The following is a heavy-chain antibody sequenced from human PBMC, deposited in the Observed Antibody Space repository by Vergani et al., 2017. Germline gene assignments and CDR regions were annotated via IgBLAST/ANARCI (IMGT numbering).Heavy chain of an antibody. D-gene: IGHD2-21*01. J-gene: IGHJ6*03. CDR1: GFTFSTYA. V-gene: IGHV3-33*01. CDR3: VRDGSYCGSTTCRKPNYVYYYHMDV. Sequence: QVQLVESGGGVVQPGRSLRLSCTSSGFTFSTYAMHWVRQAPGKGLEWVAIIYYDGSKKYYADSVKGRFTISRDNSRNTLDLLMSSLRAEDTAIYYCVRDGSYCGSTTCRKPNYVYYYHMDVWGEGTTVTVSS. CDR2: IYYDGSKK.